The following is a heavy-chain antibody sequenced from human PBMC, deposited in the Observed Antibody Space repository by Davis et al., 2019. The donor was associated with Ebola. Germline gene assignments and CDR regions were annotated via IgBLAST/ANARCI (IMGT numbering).Heavy chain of an antibody. Sequence: GESLKIPCAASGFTFSNYDMTWVRQAPGKGLDWVSRISSNGGTTYYADSVRGRFTISRDNSRNTLYLQMNSLRAEDTAVYYCAGAWDWGQGTLVTVSS. J-gene: IGHJ4*02. V-gene: IGHV3-23*01. CDR2: ISSNGGTT. CDR1: GFTFSNYD. D-gene: IGHD3-16*01. CDR3: AGAWD.